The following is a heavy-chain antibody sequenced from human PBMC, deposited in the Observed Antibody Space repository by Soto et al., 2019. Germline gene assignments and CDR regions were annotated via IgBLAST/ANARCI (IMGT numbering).Heavy chain of an antibody. CDR3: ASRREGSGAFDI. V-gene: IGHV3-74*01. CDR2: VKTDGSST. D-gene: IGHD6-25*01. CDR1: GFTFSSYW. J-gene: IGHJ3*02. Sequence: AGSLRLSYAASGFTFSSYWMHWVRQAPGEGLVWVSRVKTDGSSTSYADSVKGRFTISRDNAKNTLYLQMNSLRAEDTAVYYCASRREGSGAFDIWGQGTMVTVSS.